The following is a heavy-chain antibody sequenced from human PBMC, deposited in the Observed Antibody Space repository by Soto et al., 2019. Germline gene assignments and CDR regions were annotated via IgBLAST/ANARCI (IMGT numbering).Heavy chain of an antibody. Sequence: GGSLRLSCAASGFTVSSNYMSWVRQAPGKGLEWVSVIYSGGSTYYADSVKGRFTISRDNSKNTLYLQMNGLRAEDTAVYYCVATIFVYWGQGTLVTVSS. CDR1: GFTVSSNY. V-gene: IGHV3-53*01. J-gene: IGHJ4*02. CDR3: VATIFVY. CDR2: IYSGGST. D-gene: IGHD5-12*01.